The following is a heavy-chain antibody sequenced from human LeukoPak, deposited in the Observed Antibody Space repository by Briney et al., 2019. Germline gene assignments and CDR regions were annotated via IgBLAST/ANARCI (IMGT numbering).Heavy chain of an antibody. V-gene: IGHV3-30*18. CDR3: AKDLRLAHSSSWYGNGMDV. J-gene: IGHJ6*02. CDR1: GFTSSSYG. Sequence: GRSLRLSCAASGFTSSSYGIQWVRQAPGKGLEWVAVISYDGSNKYYADSVKGRFTISRDNSKNTLYLQMNSLRPEDTAVYYCAKDLRLAHSSSWYGNGMDVWGQGTTVTVSS. CDR2: ISYDGSNK. D-gene: IGHD6-13*01.